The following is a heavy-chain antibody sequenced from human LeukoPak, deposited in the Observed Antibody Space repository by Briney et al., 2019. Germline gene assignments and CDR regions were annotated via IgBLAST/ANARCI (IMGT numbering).Heavy chain of an antibody. D-gene: IGHD6-19*01. CDR1: GGSFSSYS. CDR3: AKGTSSGWYYFDY. V-gene: IGHV4-34*01. J-gene: IGHJ4*02. CDR2: IYHSGDT. Sequence: SETLSLTCGVYGGSFSSYSWTWIRQPPGKGLEWIGSIYHSGDTYYNPSLKSRVTISVDTSKNQFSLKLDSVTAADTAVYYCAKGTSSGWYYFDYWGQGTLVTVSS.